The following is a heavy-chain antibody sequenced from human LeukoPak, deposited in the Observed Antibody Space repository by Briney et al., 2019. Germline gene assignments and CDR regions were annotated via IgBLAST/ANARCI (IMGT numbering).Heavy chain of an antibody. CDR3: AREAVAGNYYMDV. D-gene: IGHD6-19*01. CDR1: GGSISSYY. J-gene: IGHJ6*03. Sequence: PSETLSLTCTVSGGSISSYYWSWIRQPAGKGLEWIGRIYTGGSTNYNPSLKSRVTMSVDTSKNQFSLKLSSVTAAHTAVYYCAREAVAGNYYMDVWGKGTTVTVSS. V-gene: IGHV4-4*07. CDR2: IYTGGST.